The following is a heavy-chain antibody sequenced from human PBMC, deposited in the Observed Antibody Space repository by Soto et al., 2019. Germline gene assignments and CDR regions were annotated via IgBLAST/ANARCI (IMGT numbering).Heavy chain of an antibody. J-gene: IGHJ6*02. CDR1: GYSFTSYW. Sequence: GESLKISCKGSGYSFTSYWISWVRQMPGKGLEWMGRIDPSDSYTNYSPSFQGHVTISADKSISTAYLQWSSLKASDTAMYYCASEYSSSLSADCYYGMDVWGQGTTVTVSS. CDR3: ASEYSSSLSADCYYGMDV. V-gene: IGHV5-10-1*01. CDR2: IDPSDSYT. D-gene: IGHD6-6*01.